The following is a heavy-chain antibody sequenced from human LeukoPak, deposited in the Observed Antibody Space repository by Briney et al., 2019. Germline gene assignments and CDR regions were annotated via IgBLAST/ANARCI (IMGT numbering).Heavy chain of an antibody. CDR2: IWYDGSNK. CDR3: AKTMGAIDHDY. CDR1: GFTFSTYG. J-gene: IGHJ4*02. D-gene: IGHD1-26*01. V-gene: IGHV3-33*06. Sequence: GGSLRLSCAASGFTFSTYGMHWVRQAPGKGLEWVAAIWYDGSNKYYPDSVKGRFSISRDDSKNTLYLQMNSLRAEDTAVYYCAKTMGAIDHDYWGQGTLVTVSS.